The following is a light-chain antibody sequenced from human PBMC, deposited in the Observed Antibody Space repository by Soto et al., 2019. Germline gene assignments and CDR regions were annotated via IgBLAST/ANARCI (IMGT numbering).Light chain of an antibody. Sequence: EIVLTQSPGTLSFSPGERATLSCRASQRVSNNYLAWYQQKPGQAPRLLIYGASTRATGIPDRFSGSGSATDFTLTISLLEPEDFSVYYCQQYGSSPPITFGQGTRLEIK. J-gene: IGKJ5*01. CDR3: QQYGSSPPIT. CDR2: GAS. V-gene: IGKV3-20*01. CDR1: QRVSNNY.